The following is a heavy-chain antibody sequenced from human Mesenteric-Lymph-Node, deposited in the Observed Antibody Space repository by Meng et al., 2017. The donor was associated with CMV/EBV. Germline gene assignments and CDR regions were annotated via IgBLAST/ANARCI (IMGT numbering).Heavy chain of an antibody. Sequence: GGSLRPSCEASGFTFSDYHMTWIRQAPGKGLEWVSYISSSGSTTYYADSVKGRFTISRDNAKNSLYLQMNSLRAEDTAVYYCARSPGDYDSSAYYYPYFDQWGQGTLVTVSS. CDR1: GFTFSDYH. V-gene: IGHV3-11*01. J-gene: IGHJ4*02. CDR2: ISSSGSTT. D-gene: IGHD3-22*01. CDR3: ARSPGDYDSSAYYYPYFDQ.